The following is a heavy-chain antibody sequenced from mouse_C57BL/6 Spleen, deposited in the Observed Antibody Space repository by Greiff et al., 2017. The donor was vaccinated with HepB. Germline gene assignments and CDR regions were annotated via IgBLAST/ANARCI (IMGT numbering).Heavy chain of an antibody. CDR2: IHPSDSDT. CDR3: ATDPGKYYAMDY. CDR1: GYTFTSYW. V-gene: IGHV1-74*01. J-gene: IGHJ4*01. Sequence: QVQLQQPGAELVKPGASVKVSCKASGYTFTSYWMHWVKQRPGQGLEWIGRIHPSDSDTNYNQKFKGKATLTVDKSSSTAYMQLSSLTSEDSAVYYWATDPGKYYAMDYWGQRTSVTVSS.